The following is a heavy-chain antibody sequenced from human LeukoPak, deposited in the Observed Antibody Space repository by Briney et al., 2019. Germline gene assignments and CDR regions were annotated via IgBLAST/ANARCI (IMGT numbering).Heavy chain of an antibody. J-gene: IGHJ3*02. CDR1: GYTFTSYY. CDR2: INPSGGST. CDR3: ARGPPMVRGVIISLAPFDI. Sequence: GASVKVSCKASGYTFTSYYMHWVRQAPGQGLEWMGIINPSGGSTSYAQKFQGRVTMTTDTSTSTAYMELRSLRSDDTAVYYCARGPPMVRGVIISLAPFDIWGQGTMVTVSS. D-gene: IGHD3-10*01. V-gene: IGHV1-46*01.